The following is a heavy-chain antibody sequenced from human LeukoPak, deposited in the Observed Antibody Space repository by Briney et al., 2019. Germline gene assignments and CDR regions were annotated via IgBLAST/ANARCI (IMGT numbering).Heavy chain of an antibody. CDR1: GYNFPIYW. D-gene: IGHD1-26*01. V-gene: IGHV5-51*01. CDR3: ARRRGRYSGDAFDI. Sequence: GESLKISCKGSGYNFPIYWIAWVRQMPGKGLEWMGIIYPGDSDTRYSPSFRGQVTFSADKSINTAYLQWSSLKASDTAMYYCARRRGRYSGDAFDIWGQGTMVTVSS. CDR2: IYPGDSDT. J-gene: IGHJ3*02.